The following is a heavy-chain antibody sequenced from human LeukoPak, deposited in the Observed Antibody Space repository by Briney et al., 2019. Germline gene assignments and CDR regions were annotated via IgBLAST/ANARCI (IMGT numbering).Heavy chain of an antibody. CDR1: GGSISSSSYY. Sequence: SETLSLTCTVSGGSISSSSYYWPWLRQPPGTGLEWIGYIYYSGSTNYNPSLKGRVTISVDTSKNQFSLKLSFVTAADTAVYYCARGVVIAPQTFDYWGQGTLVTVSS. J-gene: IGHJ4*02. CDR2: IYYSGST. CDR3: ARGVVIAPQTFDY. V-gene: IGHV4-61*01. D-gene: IGHD2-21*01.